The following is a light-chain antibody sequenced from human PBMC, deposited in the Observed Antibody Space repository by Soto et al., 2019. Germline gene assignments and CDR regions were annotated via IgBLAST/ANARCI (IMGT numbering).Light chain of an antibody. CDR1: QSVSKNY. CDR2: GAS. Sequence: IALTQSPGTLSLSPGECSTLSGRAGQSVSKNYLAWYKQKPGQAPRLLIYGASNRATGIPDRLSGSGSGTEFTLTISRMEPEDFAVYYCQQYGSSGTFCQGTKVDIK. CDR3: QQYGSSGT. J-gene: IGKJ1*01. V-gene: IGKV3-20*01.